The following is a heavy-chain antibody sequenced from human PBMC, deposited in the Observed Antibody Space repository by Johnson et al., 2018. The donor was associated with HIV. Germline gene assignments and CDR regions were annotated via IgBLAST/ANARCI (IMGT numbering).Heavy chain of an antibody. Sequence: QMQLVESGGDVVQPGRSLRLSCAASGFTFSSYAMHWVRQAPGKGLEWVAVIFSVGDVYYADSVKGRFTISRDNAKNTLYRQMNSLRAEDTAVYYCARASQCELDCYAFDIWGQGTMVTVSS. J-gene: IGHJ3*02. V-gene: IGHV3-30*04. D-gene: IGHD1-26*01. CDR2: IFSVGDV. CDR3: ARASQCELDCYAFDI. CDR1: GFTFSSYA.